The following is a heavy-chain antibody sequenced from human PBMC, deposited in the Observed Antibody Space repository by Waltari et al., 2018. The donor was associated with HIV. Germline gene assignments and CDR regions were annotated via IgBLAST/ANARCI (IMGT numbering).Heavy chain of an antibody. CDR3: AGGGVLLWFGDLNWFDP. CDR2: IKQDGSEK. D-gene: IGHD3-10*01. CDR1: GLTFSRYW. Sequence: EVQLVESGGGLVQPGGSLRLSCAASGLTFSRYWMSWVRQAPGKGLEWVANIKQDGSEKYYVDSVKGRFTISRDNAKNSLYLQMNSLRAEDTAVYYCAGGGVLLWFGDLNWFDPWGQGTLVTVSS. V-gene: IGHV3-7*01. J-gene: IGHJ5*02.